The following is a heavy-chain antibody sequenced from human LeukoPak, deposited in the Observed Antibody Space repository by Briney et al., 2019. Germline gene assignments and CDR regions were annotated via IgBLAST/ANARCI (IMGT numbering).Heavy chain of an antibody. CDR1: GGSISSYY. V-gene: IGHV4-59*08. J-gene: IGHJ4*02. D-gene: IGHD3-16*01. CDR2: IYYSGST. CDR3: TRGGFGSYATFDY. Sequence: PSETLSLTCTVSGGSISSYYWSWIRQPPGKGLEWIGYIYYSGSTNYNPSLKSRVTISVDTSKNQFSLKLSSVTAADTAIYYCTRGGFGSYATFDYWGQGSLVTVSS.